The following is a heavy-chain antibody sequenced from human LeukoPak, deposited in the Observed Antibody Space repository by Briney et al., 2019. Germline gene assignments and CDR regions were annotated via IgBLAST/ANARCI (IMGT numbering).Heavy chain of an antibody. D-gene: IGHD5-18*01. CDR2: IRYDGSNK. V-gene: IGHV3-30*02. CDR3: AKDVSIGGSYGYWYYYYYYYGMDV. CDR1: GFTFSTYG. J-gene: IGHJ6*02. Sequence: PGRSLRLSCTASGFTFSTYGAHWVRQAPGKGLEWVAFIRYDGSNKYYADSVKGRFTISRDNSKNTLYLQMNSLRAEDTAVYYCAKDVSIGGSYGYWYYYYYYYGMDVWGQGTTVTVSS.